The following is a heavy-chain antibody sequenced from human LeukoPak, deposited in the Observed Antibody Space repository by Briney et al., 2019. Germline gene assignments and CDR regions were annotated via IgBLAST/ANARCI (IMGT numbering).Heavy chain of an antibody. CDR2: ISGSGGST. J-gene: IGHJ4*02. Sequence: GGTLRLSCAASGFTFSSYGMSWVRQAPGKGLEWVSAISGSGGSTYYADSVKGRFTISRDNSKNTLYLQMNSLRAEDTAVYYCAKGSDCGGDCWDNFDYWGQGTLVTVSS. V-gene: IGHV3-23*01. CDR1: GFTFSSYG. D-gene: IGHD2-21*02. CDR3: AKGSDCGGDCWDNFDY.